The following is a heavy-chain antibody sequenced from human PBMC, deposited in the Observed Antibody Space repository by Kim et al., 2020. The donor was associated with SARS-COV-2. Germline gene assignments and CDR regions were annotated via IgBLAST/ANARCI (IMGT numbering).Heavy chain of an antibody. Sequence: SVKGRFTISRDNSKNTLYLQMNSLRAEDTAVYYCAGDSDYYGSGTAPSGYWGQGTLVTVSS. D-gene: IGHD3-10*01. J-gene: IGHJ4*02. CDR3: AGDSDYYGSGTAPSGY. V-gene: IGHV3-30*01.